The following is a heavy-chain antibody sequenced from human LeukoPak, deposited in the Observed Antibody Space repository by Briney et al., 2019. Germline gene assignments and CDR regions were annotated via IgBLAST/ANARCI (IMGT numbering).Heavy chain of an antibody. CDR3: ARELTTTPNSFDP. CDR1: GFTFSSYW. Sequence: GGSLRLSCAASGFTFSSYWMNWVRQAPGTGLEWVANINQDGSTKYYLDSVKGRFTISRDNAKNSVYLQMNSLRAEETAVYYCARELTTTPNSFDPWGQGTLVTVSS. J-gene: IGHJ5*02. CDR2: INQDGSTK. D-gene: IGHD4-17*01. V-gene: IGHV3-7*01.